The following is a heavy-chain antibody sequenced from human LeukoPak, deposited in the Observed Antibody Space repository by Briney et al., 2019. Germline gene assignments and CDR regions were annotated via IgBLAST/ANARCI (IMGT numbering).Heavy chain of an antibody. CDR3: ARDRGGTGDFDY. J-gene: IGHJ4*02. Sequence: ASVKVSCKASGYTFSSYVIHWLRRAPGQRLEWMGWINVGNGDTKYSQKFQGRVTIARDTSASTAYMELSSLRPEDTAIYYCARDRGGTGDFDYWGQGTLVTVSS. D-gene: IGHD1-1*01. V-gene: IGHV1-3*01. CDR2: INVGNGDT. CDR1: GYTFSSYV.